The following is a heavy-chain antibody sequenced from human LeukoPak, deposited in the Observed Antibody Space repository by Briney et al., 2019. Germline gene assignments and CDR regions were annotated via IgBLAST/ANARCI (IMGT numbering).Heavy chain of an antibody. J-gene: IGHJ6*02. D-gene: IGHD6-19*01. CDR3: ATDDPTVAATAFYYYGMDV. Sequence: GGSLRLSCTASGFTFSNAWMSWVRQAPGKGLEWIGRIKSKTKGETTDYAAPVKGRFTISRDASKDVLYLQMTSLTPDDTAVYYCATDDPTVAATAFYYYGMDVWGQGTTVTVSS. CDR1: GFTFSNAW. CDR2: IKSKTKGETT. V-gene: IGHV3-15*01.